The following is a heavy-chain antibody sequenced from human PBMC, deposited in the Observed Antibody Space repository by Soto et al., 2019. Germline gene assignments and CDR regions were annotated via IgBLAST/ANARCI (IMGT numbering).Heavy chain of an antibody. CDR1: GGTFSSYA. CDR3: ARAGYCSSTSCYPFDY. CDR2: IIPIFGTA. Sequence: SVKVSCKASGGTFSSYAISWVRQAPGQGLEWMGGIIPIFGTANYAQKFQGRVTITADESTSTAYMELSSLRSEDTAVYYCARAGYCSSTSCYPFDYWGQGTLVTVSS. V-gene: IGHV1-69*13. J-gene: IGHJ4*02. D-gene: IGHD2-2*01.